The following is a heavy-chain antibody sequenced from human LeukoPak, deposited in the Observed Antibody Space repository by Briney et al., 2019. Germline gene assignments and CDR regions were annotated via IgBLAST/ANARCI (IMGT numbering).Heavy chain of an antibody. D-gene: IGHD6-6*01. CDR2: ISSSSIDI. J-gene: IGHJ6*03. CDR1: GVTFSTDS. Sequence: GGSLRLSCAASGVTFSTDSMNWVREAPGHGRQGVSSISSSSIDIYYADSVQCRVPISRDHAKNSLYLQMNSLSAEDTAVYYGASPDPTIVARNYYYYFMDVWGKGTTVTVSS. V-gene: IGHV3-21*01. CDR3: ASPDPTIVARNYYYYFMDV.